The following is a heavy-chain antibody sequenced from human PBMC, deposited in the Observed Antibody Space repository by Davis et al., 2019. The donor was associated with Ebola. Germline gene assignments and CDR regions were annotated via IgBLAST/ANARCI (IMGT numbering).Heavy chain of an antibody. V-gene: IGHV3-30*04. CDR2: ASHDGTTT. CDR3: ARAVFHEVLDY. J-gene: IGHJ4*02. D-gene: IGHD3-3*01. CDR1: GFIFSTYA. Sequence: PGGSLRLSCAASGFIFSTYAMHWVRQTPDKGLEWVAVASHDGTTTYYEDSVKGRFTISRDNSENTLYLQMNSLTADDTAVYYCARAVFHEVLDYWGQGTPVTVSS.